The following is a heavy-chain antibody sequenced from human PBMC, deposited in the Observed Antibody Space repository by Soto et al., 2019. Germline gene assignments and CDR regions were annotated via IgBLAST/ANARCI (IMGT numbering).Heavy chain of an antibody. J-gene: IGHJ4*02. CDR2: TSYSGST. CDR3: ARDAAVPGESDRFDY. V-gene: IGHV4-59*12. CDR1: SDSISSYY. D-gene: IGHD6-19*01. Sequence: KPSETLSLTCTVSSDSISSYYWSWIRQPPGKRLEWIGYTSYSGSTDYNPSLKSRVTMSVDTSKNESSLKLTSLTAADTAIYYCARDAAVPGESDRFDYWGQGTLVTVSS.